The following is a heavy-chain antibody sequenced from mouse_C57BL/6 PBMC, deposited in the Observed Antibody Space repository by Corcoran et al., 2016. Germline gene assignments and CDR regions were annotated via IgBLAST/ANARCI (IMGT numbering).Heavy chain of an antibody. CDR1: GYTFTTYG. D-gene: IGHD3-1*01. CDR3: ARRHGEAMDY. CDR2: INTYSGVP. J-gene: IGHJ4*01. V-gene: IGHV9-3*01. Sequence: QIQLVQSGPELKKPGETVKISCKASGYTFTTYGMSWVKQAPGKGLKWMGWINTYSGVPTYADDFKGRFAFSLETSASTAYLQINNLKNEDTATYFCARRHGEAMDYWGQGTSVTVSS.